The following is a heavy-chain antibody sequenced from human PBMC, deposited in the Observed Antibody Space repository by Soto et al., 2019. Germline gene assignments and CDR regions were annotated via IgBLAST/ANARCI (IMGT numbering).Heavy chain of an antibody. J-gene: IGHJ5*02. CDR2: INPSGGST. CDR3: ARGRATYNWFDH. CDR1: GYTFTSYY. V-gene: IGHV1-46*01. Sequence: ASVKVSCKASGYTFTSYYMHWVRQAPGQGLEWMGIINPSGGSTSYAKKFQGRVTMTRETSTSTVYMELSSLRSEETAVYYCARGRATYNWFDHWGQGTLVTVSS.